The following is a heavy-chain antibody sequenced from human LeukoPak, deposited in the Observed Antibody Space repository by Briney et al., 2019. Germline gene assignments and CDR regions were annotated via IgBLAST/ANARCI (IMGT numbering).Heavy chain of an antibody. V-gene: IGHV4-59*01. J-gene: IGHJ3*02. CDR2: TSYSGST. CDR1: GGSISSSY. Sequence: SETLSLTCTVSGGSISSSYWSWLRQPPGKGLEWIGYTSYSGSTDYNPSLKSRVTISVDTSKNQFSLKLSSVTAADTAVYYCAGEADTAMGPHLGDAFDIWGQGTMVTVSS. D-gene: IGHD5-18*01. CDR3: AGEADTAMGPHLGDAFDI.